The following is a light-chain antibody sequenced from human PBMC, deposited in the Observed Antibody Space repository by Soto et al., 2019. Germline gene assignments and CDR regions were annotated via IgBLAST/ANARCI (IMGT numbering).Light chain of an antibody. J-gene: IGLJ1*01. CDR2: DVS. CDR3: CSYAGDATPNYV. Sequence: QSVLTQPRSVSGSPGQSVTISCTGTSSDVGGYNYVSWYQQHPGKAPKLMIYDVSKRPAGVPDRFSGSESGNTASLTIFGLQAEDEADYYWCSYAGDATPNYVFGPGSKVAVL. CDR1: SSDVGGYNY. V-gene: IGLV2-11*01.